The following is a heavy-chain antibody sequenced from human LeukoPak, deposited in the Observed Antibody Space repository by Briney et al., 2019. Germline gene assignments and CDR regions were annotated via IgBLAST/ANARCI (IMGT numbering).Heavy chain of an antibody. Sequence: GASVKVSCKASGYTFTGYCIHWVRQAPGQGLEWMGIIHPRGGRTTYAQKYQGRITMTRDTSTGTVYMELSSLRSEDTAVYYCAVLGYCSGGSCFGEGTVFDPWGQGTLVTVSS. CDR3: AVLGYCSGGSCFGEGTVFDP. J-gene: IGHJ5*02. D-gene: IGHD2-15*01. CDR2: IHPRGGRT. CDR1: GYTFTGYC. V-gene: IGHV1-46*01.